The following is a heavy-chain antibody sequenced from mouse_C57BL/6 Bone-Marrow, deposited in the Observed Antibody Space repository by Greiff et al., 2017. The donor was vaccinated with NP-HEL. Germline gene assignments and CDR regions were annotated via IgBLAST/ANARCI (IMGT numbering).Heavy chain of an antibody. CDR3: TSHYYGSPWFAY. CDR2: IDPETGGT. V-gene: IGHV1-15*01. D-gene: IGHD1-1*01. CDR1: GYTFTDYE. J-gene: IGHJ3*01. Sequence: VQLQQSGAELVRPGASVTLSCKASGYTFTDYEMHWVKQTPVHGLEWIGAIDPETGGTAYNQKFKGKAILTADKSSSTAYMELRSLTSEDSAVYYCTSHYYGSPWFAYWGQGTLVTVSA.